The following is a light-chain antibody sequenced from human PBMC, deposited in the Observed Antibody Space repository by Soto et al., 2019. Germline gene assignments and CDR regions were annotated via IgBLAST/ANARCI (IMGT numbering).Light chain of an antibody. Sequence: QSALTQPASVSGSPGQSITISCAGTSADIGAFNYVSWYQHHPGKAPQLLIYDVSDRPSGVSARFSASKSANTASLTISGLQAADEADYYCSSYSTSSALVFGGGTKLTVL. J-gene: IGLJ2*01. CDR2: DVS. CDR3: SSYSTSSALV. CDR1: SADIGAFNY. V-gene: IGLV2-14*03.